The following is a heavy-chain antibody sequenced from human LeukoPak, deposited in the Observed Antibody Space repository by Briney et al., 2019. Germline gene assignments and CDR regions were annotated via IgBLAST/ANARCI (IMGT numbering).Heavy chain of an antibody. CDR2: IYYSGST. CDR3: ARGPPADYYDSSGYQYYFDY. CDR1: GGSISSGGYY. D-gene: IGHD3-22*01. V-gene: IGHV4-31*03. Sequence: PSETLSLTCTVSGGSISSGGYYWSWIRQHPGKGLEWIGYIYYSGSTYYNPSLKSRVTISVDTSKNQFSLKLSSVTAADTAVYYCARGPPADYYDSSGYQYYFDYWGQGTLVTVSS. J-gene: IGHJ4*02.